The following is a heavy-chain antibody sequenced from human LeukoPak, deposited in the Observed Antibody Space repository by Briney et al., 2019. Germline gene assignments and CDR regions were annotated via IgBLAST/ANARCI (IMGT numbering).Heavy chain of an antibody. CDR3: ARGGAARLHFQN. J-gene: IGHJ1*01. CDR1: GGSISTYY. V-gene: IGHV4-59*01. D-gene: IGHD6-6*01. CDR2: IYHSGST. Sequence: SETLSLTCIVSGGSISTYYWNWIRQPPGKGLEWIGYIYHSGSTNYNPSLQSRVTISVDTSKNQFSLNLNSVTAADTAVYYCARGGAARLHFQNWGQGTLVTVSS.